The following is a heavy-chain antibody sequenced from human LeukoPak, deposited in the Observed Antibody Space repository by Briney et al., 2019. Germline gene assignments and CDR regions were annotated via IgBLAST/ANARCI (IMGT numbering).Heavy chain of an antibody. V-gene: IGHV1-69*13. CDR2: IIPIFGTA. J-gene: IGHJ6*02. CDR1: GGTFSSYA. D-gene: IGHD3-3*01. CDR3: ARAHLRSLEWLPHYYGMDV. Sequence: SVKVSCKASGGTFSSYAISWVRQAPGQGLEWMGGIIPIFGTANYAQKFQGRVTITADESTSTAYIELSSLRSEDTAVYYCARAHLRSLEWLPHYYGMDVWGQGTTVTVSS.